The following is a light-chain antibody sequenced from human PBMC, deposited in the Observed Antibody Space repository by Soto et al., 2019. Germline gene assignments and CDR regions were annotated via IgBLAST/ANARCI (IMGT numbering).Light chain of an antibody. J-gene: IGKJ1*01. Sequence: EIVLIQSQVTLSLSPGESATLSCLASQSISSSLAWYQQNPGQAPRLLIHGASSRATGVPDRFSGSGSGTDFSLTISRLEPEDFAVYYCQQYGSTRWTFGQGTKVDI. CDR3: QQYGSTRWT. CDR2: GAS. CDR1: QSISSS. V-gene: IGKV3-20*01.